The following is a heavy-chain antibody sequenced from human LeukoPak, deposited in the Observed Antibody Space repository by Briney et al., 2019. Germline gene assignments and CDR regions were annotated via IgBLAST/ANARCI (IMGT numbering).Heavy chain of an antibody. CDR1: GFTFSSYG. J-gene: IGHJ4*02. CDR3: ARSDSIQLWQMDY. D-gene: IGHD5-18*01. Sequence: GGSLRLSCAASGFTFSSYGMHWVRQAPGKGLEWVAVIWYDGSNKYYADSVKGRFTISRDNSKNRLYLQMNSLRAEDTAVYYCARSDSIQLWQMDYWGQGTLVTVSS. CDR2: IWYDGSNK. V-gene: IGHV3-33*01.